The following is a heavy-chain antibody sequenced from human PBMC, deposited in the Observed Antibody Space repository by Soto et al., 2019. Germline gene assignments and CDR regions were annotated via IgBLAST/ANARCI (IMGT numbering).Heavy chain of an antibody. CDR1: GGSISSYY. V-gene: IGHV4-59*01. CDR2: IYYSGST. D-gene: IGHD4-17*01. J-gene: IGHJ4*02. CDR3: ARATATGYGDYCRYFDS. Sequence: PSETLSLTCAVSGGSISSYYWSWIRQPPGKGLEWIGYIYYSGSTNSSPSLKSRVTISVDTSKNQFALKLSSVTAADTAVYYCARATATGYGDYCRYFDSWGQGTLVPVSS.